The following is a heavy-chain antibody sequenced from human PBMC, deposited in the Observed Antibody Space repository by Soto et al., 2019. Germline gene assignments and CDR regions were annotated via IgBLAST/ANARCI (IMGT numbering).Heavy chain of an antibody. D-gene: IGHD1-1*01. CDR3: ARRYGYSFDY. CDR2: FYYNGGT. V-gene: IGHV4-59*08. CDR1: GGSIRSYY. J-gene: IGHJ4*02. Sequence: QVQLQESPPRLVKPSETLSLTCTVSGGSIRSYYWSWIRQPPGTGLEWIGYFYYNGGTNYNPSPKSRVTISGDTSKNQFSLKLSSVTAADKAVYYCARRYGYSFDYWGQGTLVTVSS.